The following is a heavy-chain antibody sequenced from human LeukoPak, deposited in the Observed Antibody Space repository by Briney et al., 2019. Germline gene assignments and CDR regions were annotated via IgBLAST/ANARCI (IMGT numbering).Heavy chain of an antibody. CDR2: ISWHSGSI. D-gene: IGHD3-10*02. Sequence: GRSLRLSCAASGFTFDDYAMHWVRQAPGKGLEWVSGISWHSGSIGYADSVKGRFTISRDNAKNSLYLQMNSLRAEDTAVYYCAELGITMIGGVWGKGTTVTISS. CDR1: GFTFDDYA. V-gene: IGHV3-9*01. J-gene: IGHJ6*04. CDR3: AELGITMIGGV.